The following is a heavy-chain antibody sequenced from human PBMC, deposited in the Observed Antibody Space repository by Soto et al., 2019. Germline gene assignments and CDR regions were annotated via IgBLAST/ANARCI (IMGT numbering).Heavy chain of an antibody. V-gene: IGHV3-15*01. Sequence: EVQLVESGGGLVKPGGSLRLSCAASGFTFSNAWMSWVRQAPGKGLEWVGRIKSKTDGGTTDYAAPVKGRFPISRDDSKYALYLQMNSLKTEDTAVYYCTTVATIYPIDYWGQGTLVTVSS. J-gene: IGHJ4*02. CDR2: IKSKTDGGTT. D-gene: IGHD5-12*01. CDR3: TTVATIYPIDY. CDR1: GFTFSNAW.